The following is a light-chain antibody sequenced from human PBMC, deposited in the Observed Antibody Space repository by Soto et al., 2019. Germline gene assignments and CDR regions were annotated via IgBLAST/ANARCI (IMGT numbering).Light chain of an antibody. V-gene: IGLV1-40*01. CDR2: GNS. Sequence: QSVLTQPPSVSGAPGQRVTISCTGSSSNIGAGYDVHWYQQLPGTAPKLLIYGNSNRPSGVPDRFSGSKSGTSASLAITGLQAEDEADYYCQSYDSSSSEVFGGGTKVTVL. CDR3: QSYDSSSSEV. CDR1: SSNIGAGYD. J-gene: IGLJ2*01.